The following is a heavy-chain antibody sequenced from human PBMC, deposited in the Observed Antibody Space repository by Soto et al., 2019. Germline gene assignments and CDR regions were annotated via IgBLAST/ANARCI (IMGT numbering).Heavy chain of an antibody. J-gene: IGHJ3*02. D-gene: IGHD3-3*01. V-gene: IGHV3-7*01. CDR2: IKQDGSEK. CDR3: AREMGERLLALWDAFDI. CDR1: GFTFSSYW. Sequence: HPGGSLRLSCAASGFTFSSYWMSWVRQAPGKGLEWVANIKQDGSEKYYVDSVKGRFTISRDNAKNSLYLQMNSLRAEDTAVYYCAREMGERLLALWDAFDIWGQGTMVTVSS.